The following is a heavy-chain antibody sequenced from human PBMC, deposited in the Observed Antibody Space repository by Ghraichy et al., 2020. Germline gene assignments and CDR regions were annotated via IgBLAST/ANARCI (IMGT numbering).Heavy chain of an antibody. CDR3: ARVLYYYGSGSYYRFLFDY. Sequence: SETLSLTCAVSGGSISSSNWWSWVRQPPGKGLEWIGEIYHSGSTNYNPSLKSRVTISVDKSKNQFSLKLSSVTAADTAVYYCARVLYYYGSGSYYRFLFDYWGQGTLVTVSS. D-gene: IGHD3-10*01. CDR2: IYHSGST. V-gene: IGHV4-4*02. J-gene: IGHJ4*02. CDR1: GGSISSSNW.